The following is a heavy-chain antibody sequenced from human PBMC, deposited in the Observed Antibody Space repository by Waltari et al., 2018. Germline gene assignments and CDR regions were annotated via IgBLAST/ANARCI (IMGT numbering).Heavy chain of an antibody. J-gene: IGHJ3*02. CDR3: ATGIVVVPAANRGYAFDI. Sequence: QVQLVQSGAAVKKPGASVKASCKASGYTFTGYYMHWVRKAPGQGLEWMGWINPNSGGTIYAQNFQGRVTMTRDTSISTAYMELSRLRSDDTALYYCATGIVVVPAANRGYAFDIWGQGTMVTVSS. V-gene: IGHV1-2*02. CDR2: INPNSGGT. CDR1: GYTFTGYY. D-gene: IGHD2-2*01.